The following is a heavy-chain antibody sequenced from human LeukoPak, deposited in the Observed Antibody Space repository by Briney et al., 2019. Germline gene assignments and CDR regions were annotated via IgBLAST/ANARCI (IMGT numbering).Heavy chain of an antibody. CDR2: MNPNSGNT. CDR3: ARVYMSGYDRWFDP. V-gene: IGHV1-8*01. J-gene: IGHJ5*02. CDR1: GYTFTSYD. Sequence: ASVKVSCKASGYTFTSYDINWVRQATGQGLEWMGWMNPNSGNTGYAQKFQGRVTMTRNTSISTAYMELSSLRSEDTAVYYCARVYMSGYDRWFDPWGQGTLVTVSS. D-gene: IGHD5-12*01.